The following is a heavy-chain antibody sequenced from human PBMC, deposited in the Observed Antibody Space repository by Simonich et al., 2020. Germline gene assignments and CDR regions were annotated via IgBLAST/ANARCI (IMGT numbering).Heavy chain of an antibody. CDR3: ARDHLDSGSYYFDY. Sequence: QVQLVESGGGVVQPGRSLRLSCAASGFTFSSYAMHWVRQAPGKGRECVAVISYNGINKDYADSVKGRFTISRDNSKNTLYLQMNSLRAEDTAVYYCARDHLDSGSYYFDYWGQGTLVTVSS. V-gene: IGHV3-30*07. CDR2: ISYNGINK. CDR1: GFTFSSYA. D-gene: IGHD1-26*01. J-gene: IGHJ4*02.